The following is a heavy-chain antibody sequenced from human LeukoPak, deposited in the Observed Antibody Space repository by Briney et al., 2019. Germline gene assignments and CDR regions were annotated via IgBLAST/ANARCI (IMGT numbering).Heavy chain of an antibody. V-gene: IGHV1-69*02. CDR1: GGTFSTHS. D-gene: IGHD5-18*01. Sequence: KISCKASGGTFSTHSISWVRQAPGQGLEWMGRNIPILGVTNYAQQFQGRVMITADKSTSTAYMELSSLKSEDTAVYYCAAGGYSYGPGPLFYWGQGTLVTVSS. CDR3: AAGGYSYGPGPLFY. CDR2: NIPILGVT. J-gene: IGHJ4*02.